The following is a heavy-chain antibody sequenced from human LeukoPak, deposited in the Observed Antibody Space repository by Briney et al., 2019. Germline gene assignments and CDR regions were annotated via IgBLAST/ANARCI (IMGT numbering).Heavy chain of an antibody. Sequence: SETLSRTCTGSGGSISSGSYYWSWIRQPAGKGLEWIGRIYTSGSTNYNPSLKSRVTISVDTSKNQFSLKLSSVTAADTAVYYCARQANYYDSSGYYKHWGQGTLVTVSS. CDR3: ARQANYYDSSGYYKH. CDR1: GGSISSGSYY. CDR2: IYTSGST. V-gene: IGHV4-61*02. D-gene: IGHD3-22*01. J-gene: IGHJ4*02.